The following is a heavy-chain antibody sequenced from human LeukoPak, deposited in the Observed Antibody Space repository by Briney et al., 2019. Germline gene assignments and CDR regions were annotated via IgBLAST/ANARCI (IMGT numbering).Heavy chain of an antibody. CDR3: ARASWILEWERTY. CDR2: INPNSGGT. J-gene: IGHJ4*02. V-gene: IGHV1-2*02. D-gene: IGHD3-3*01. CDR1: GYTFTGYY. Sequence: EASVKVSCKASGYTFTGYYMHWVRQAPGQGLEWMGWINPNSGGTNYAQKFQGRVTMTRDTSISTAYMELSRLRSDDTAVYYCARASWILEWERTYWGQGTLVTVSS.